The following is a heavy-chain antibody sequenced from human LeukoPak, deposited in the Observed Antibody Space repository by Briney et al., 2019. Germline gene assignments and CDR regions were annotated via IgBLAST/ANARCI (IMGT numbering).Heavy chain of an antibody. V-gene: IGHV3-11*04. J-gene: IGHJ6*03. D-gene: IGHD2-2*01. Sequence: GGSLRLSCAASGFSFSDYYMSWTRQAPGKGREGVSYISRSGNTIYDADSVNGRFTISRDDSRNALNLQMSSLRVEDTDVYYCAKGSYYCSSNSCPQYYYYMDVWGKGTTVTVSS. CDR2: ISRSGNTI. CDR1: GFSFSDYY. CDR3: AKGSYYCSSNSCPQYYYYMDV.